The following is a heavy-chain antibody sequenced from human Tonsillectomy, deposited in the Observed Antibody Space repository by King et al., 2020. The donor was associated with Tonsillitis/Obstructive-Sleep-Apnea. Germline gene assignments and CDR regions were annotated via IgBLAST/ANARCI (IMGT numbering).Heavy chain of an antibody. CDR3: ATIKNVASAGLVDY. CDR2: IYHSGST. CDR1: GGSISSNNW. D-gene: IGHD6-13*01. V-gene: IGHV4-4*02. J-gene: IGHJ4*02. Sequence: VQLQESGPGLVKPSGTLSLTCAVSGGSISSNNWWSWVRQSPGKGLEWLGEIYHSGSTNYNPSLKSRVTISIDKSKNQFSLKLSSVTAADTAVYYCATIKNVASAGLVDYWGQGTLVTVSS.